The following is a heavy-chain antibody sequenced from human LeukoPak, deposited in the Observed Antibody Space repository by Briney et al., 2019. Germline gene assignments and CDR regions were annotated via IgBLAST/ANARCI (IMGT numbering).Heavy chain of an antibody. D-gene: IGHD1-1*01. J-gene: IGHJ4*02. CDR3: ARGPELERFDY. V-gene: IGHV1-69*05. CDR1: GGTFSSYA. CDR2: IIPIFDTA. Sequence: SVKVSCKASGGTFSSYAINWVRQAPGQGLEWMGGIIPIFDTANYAQKFQGRVTITTDESTSTAYMELSSLRSEDTAVYYCARGPELERFDYWGQGTLVTVSS.